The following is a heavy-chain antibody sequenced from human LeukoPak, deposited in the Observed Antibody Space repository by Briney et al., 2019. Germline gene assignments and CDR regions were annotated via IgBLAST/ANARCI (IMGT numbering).Heavy chain of an antibody. CDR1: GFSFRRYA. J-gene: IGHJ3*01. D-gene: IGHD2-15*01. Sequence: GGSLRLSCAASGFSFRRYAMCWVRQAPGRGLEWVAVISGPGPSTVYADSVKGRFTISRDNSKNTLFLQLDSLRVEDTAIYYCAKEELPPALDLWGQGTMVTVSS. CDR3: AKEELPPALDL. CDR2: ISGPGPST. V-gene: IGHV3-23*01.